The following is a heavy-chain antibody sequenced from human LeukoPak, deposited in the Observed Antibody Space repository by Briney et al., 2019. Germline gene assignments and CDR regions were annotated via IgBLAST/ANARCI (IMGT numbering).Heavy chain of an antibody. CDR2: VDVHGQGT. CDR1: GFTFSSYW. Sequence: GGSLSLSCAASGFTFSSYWMHWVRPAPGKGPVWVSRVDVHGQGTAYADSVKGRFTISRDNAKNTLSLQMNSLSAEDTAVYYCARSNYDSTTFYYHLDLWGQGTLVTVSS. J-gene: IGHJ5*02. V-gene: IGHV3-74*01. D-gene: IGHD2/OR15-2a*01. CDR3: ARSNYDSTTFYYHLDL.